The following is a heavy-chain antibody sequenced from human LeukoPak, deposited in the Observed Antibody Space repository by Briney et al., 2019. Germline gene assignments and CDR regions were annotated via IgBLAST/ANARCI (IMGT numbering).Heavy chain of an antibody. CDR3: ARSPQKYYDFWSGYSEFDY. V-gene: IGHV3-11*01. D-gene: IGHD3-3*01. Sequence: PGGSLRLSCAASGFTFGDYYMSWIRQAPGKGLEWVSYISSSGSTIYYADSVKGRFTISRDNAKNSLYLQMNSLRAEDTAVYYCARSPQKYYDFWSGYSEFDYWGQGTLVTVSS. CDR2: ISSSGSTI. J-gene: IGHJ4*02. CDR1: GFTFGDYY.